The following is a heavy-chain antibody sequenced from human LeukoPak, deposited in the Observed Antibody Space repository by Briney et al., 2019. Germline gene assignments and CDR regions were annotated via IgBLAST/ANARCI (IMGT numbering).Heavy chain of an antibody. Sequence: SVKVSCKDSGFTFTSSAVQTVCPTRRQRRGWICWIVVGRGELHYSQKFQERVTTTWDMSTSTAYMELSSLRYEDTAVYYGAASVFIAVAGTIGLGWFDHWGQGTLVTVSS. J-gene: IGHJ5*02. V-gene: IGHV1-58*01. D-gene: IGHD6-19*01. CDR2: IVVGRGEL. CDR1: GFTFTSSA. CDR3: AASVFIAVAGTIGLGWFDH.